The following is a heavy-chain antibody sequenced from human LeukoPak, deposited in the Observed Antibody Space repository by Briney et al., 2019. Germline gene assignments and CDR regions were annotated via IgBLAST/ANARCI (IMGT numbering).Heavy chain of an antibody. Sequence: PGGSLRLSCAASGFTFSSYAMSWVRQAPGKGLEWVSAISGSGGSTYYADSVKGRFTISRDNSKNTLYLQMNSLRAEDTAVYYCAKGLYDSSGYHPCDYWGQGTLVTVSS. V-gene: IGHV3-23*01. CDR1: GFTFSSYA. D-gene: IGHD3-22*01. CDR2: ISGSGGST. J-gene: IGHJ4*02. CDR3: AKGLYDSSGYHPCDY.